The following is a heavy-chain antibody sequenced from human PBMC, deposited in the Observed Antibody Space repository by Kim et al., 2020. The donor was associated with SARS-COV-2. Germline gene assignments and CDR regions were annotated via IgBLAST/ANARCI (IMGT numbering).Heavy chain of an antibody. CDR2: ISSSSSYI. J-gene: IGHJ4*02. V-gene: IGHV3-21*01. CDR3: ARKVMAAAAYYFDY. CDR1: GFTFSSYS. Sequence: GGSLRLSCAASGFTFSSYSMNWVRQAPGKGLEWVSSISSSSSYIYYADSVKGRFTISRDNAKNSLYLQMNSLRAEDTAVYYCARKVMAAAAYYFDYWGQGTLVTVSS. D-gene: IGHD6-13*01.